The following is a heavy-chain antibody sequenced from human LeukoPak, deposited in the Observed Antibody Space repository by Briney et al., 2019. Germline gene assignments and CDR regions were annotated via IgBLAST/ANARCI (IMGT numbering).Heavy chain of an antibody. Sequence: GSSLRLSCAASGFPFSGSGMHWVRQAPGKGLEWVAVIWYDGSHQYYADSVKGRFTISRDNSKNTLYLQMNSLRAEDTAVYYCAKEERRIAVAGASNFDYWGQGTLVTVSS. CDR2: IWYDGSHQ. CDR3: AKEERRIAVAGASNFDY. V-gene: IGHV3-33*06. J-gene: IGHJ4*02. CDR1: GFPFSGSG. D-gene: IGHD6-19*01.